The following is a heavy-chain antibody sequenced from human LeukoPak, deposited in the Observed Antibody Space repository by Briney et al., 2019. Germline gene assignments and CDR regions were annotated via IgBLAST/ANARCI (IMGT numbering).Heavy chain of an antibody. D-gene: IGHD6-19*01. CDR2: IWYDGSNK. Sequence: GGTVRLSCVASGFTFSSYGMHWVRQAPGKGLEWVALIWYDGSNKYYADSVKGRFTISRDNSKNTLYLQMNNLRAEDTAVYYCARERGRGWYYYGMDVWGQGTTVTVSS. CDR3: ARERGRGWYYYGMDV. V-gene: IGHV3-33*01. J-gene: IGHJ6*02. CDR1: GFTFSSYG.